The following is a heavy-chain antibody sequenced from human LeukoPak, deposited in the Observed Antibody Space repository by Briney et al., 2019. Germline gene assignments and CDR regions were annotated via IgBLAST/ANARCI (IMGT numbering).Heavy chain of an antibody. J-gene: IGHJ4*02. CDR1: GGSISGFY. CDR3: ARDSGHQFDY. D-gene: IGHD3-10*01. CDR2: VPDGGST. V-gene: IGHV4-59*01. Sequence: PSQTLSLTCTVSGGSISGFYWTWIRQPPGKGLEWIGYVPDGGSTFYTPSLKSRLSISIDTSKYQFSLRLTSMTPADTAVYYCARDSGHQFDYWGRGTLVTVSS.